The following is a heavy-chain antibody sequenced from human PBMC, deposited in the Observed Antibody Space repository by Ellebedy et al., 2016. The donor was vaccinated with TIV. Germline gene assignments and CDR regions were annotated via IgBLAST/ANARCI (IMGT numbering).Heavy chain of an antibody. Sequence: GESLKISCAASGFTFGFYTMHWVRQPPGKGLEWVADVSYDGGDKYYADSVKGRFTISRDNSKNTLYLQMTSLGVEDTAVYYCAVGPDGRYCTSPTCYPAVYYSYGMDVWGHGTTVTVSS. CDR2: VSYDGGDK. D-gene: IGHD2-2*01. CDR3: AVGPDGRYCTSPTCYPAVYYSYGMDV. CDR1: GFTFGFYT. J-gene: IGHJ6*02. V-gene: IGHV3-30-3*01.